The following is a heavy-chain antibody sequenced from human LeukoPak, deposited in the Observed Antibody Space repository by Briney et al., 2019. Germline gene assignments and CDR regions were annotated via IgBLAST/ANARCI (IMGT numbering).Heavy chain of an antibody. CDR1: GYTFTSYA. Sequence: ASVKVSCKASGYTFTSYAMHWVRQAPGQRLEWMGWINAGNGNTKYSQKFQGRVTITRDTSASTAYMELSSLRSEDTAVYYCARDRAESGYGYGYPDYWGQGTLVTVSS. D-gene: IGHD5-18*01. CDR3: ARDRAESGYGYGYPDY. CDR2: INAGNGNT. J-gene: IGHJ4*02. V-gene: IGHV1-3*01.